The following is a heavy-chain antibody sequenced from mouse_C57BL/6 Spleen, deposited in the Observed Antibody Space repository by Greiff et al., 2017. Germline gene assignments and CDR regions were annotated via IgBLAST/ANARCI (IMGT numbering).Heavy chain of an antibody. Sequence: VKLQESGPGLVQPSPSLSITCTASGFSLTSYGVHWVRQSPGKGLEWLGVIWRGGSTDYNEAFMSRLSITKDNSKRQVFFKMNSLQAADTDIYYGAKGCYDYRYAMGDWGKGASVTVAS. CDR1: GFSLTSYG. V-gene: IGHV2-5*01. D-gene: IGHD2-4*01. J-gene: IGHJ4*01. CDR3: AKGCYDYRYAMGD. CDR2: IWRGGST.